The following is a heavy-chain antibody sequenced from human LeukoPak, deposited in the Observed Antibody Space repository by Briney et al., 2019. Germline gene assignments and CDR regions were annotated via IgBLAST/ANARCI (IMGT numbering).Heavy chain of an antibody. J-gene: IGHJ6*03. Sequence: PGGSLRLSCAASGFTFSSYWMSWVRQAPGKGLEWVANIKQDGSEKYYVDSVKGRFTISRDNAKNSLYLPMNSLRAEDTAVYYCARSSIAAARTYYYYMDVWGKGTTVTVSS. CDR3: ARSSIAAARTYYYYMDV. V-gene: IGHV3-7*01. CDR1: GFTFSSYW. D-gene: IGHD6-13*01. CDR2: IKQDGSEK.